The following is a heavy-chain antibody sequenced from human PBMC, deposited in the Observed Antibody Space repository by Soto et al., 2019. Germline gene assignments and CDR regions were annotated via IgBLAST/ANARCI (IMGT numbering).Heavy chain of an antibody. CDR1: GDSVSSNSAA. V-gene: IGHV6-1*01. D-gene: IGHD2-15*01. Sequence: PSQTLSLTCAISGDSVSSNSAAWNWIRQSPSRGLEWLGRTYYRSKWYNDYAVSVKSRITINPDTSKNQFSLQLNSVTPEDTAVYYCARDVDIVVVVAATRGDYYYYGMDVWGKGTTVTVSS. CDR2: TYYRSKWYN. CDR3: ARDVDIVVVVAATRGDYYYYGMDV. J-gene: IGHJ6*04.